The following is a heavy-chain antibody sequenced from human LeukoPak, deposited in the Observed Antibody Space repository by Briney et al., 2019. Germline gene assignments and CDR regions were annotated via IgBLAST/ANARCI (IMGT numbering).Heavy chain of an antibody. CDR2: LYSDGNT. D-gene: IGHD1-14*01. V-gene: IGHV3-53*01. J-gene: IGHJ4*02. Sequence: PGGSLRLSCAASEVTVINNDMTWVRQAPGKGLEWVSVLYSDGNTKYADSVQGRFTISRDNSKNTLYLEMNSLSPDDTAVYYCARGVEPLAANTLAYWGQGTLVTVSS. CDR1: EVTVINND. CDR3: ARGVEPLAANTLAY.